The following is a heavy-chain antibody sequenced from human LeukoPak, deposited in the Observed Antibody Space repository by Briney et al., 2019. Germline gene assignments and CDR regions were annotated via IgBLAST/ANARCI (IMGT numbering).Heavy chain of an antibody. D-gene: IGHD6-19*01. J-gene: IGHJ6*03. CDR3: AKDGWLAGDDHYYYYMDV. CDR2: ISGSGGST. V-gene: IGHV3-23*01. Sequence: PGGSLRLSCAASGFTFSSYAMSWVRQAPGKGLEWVSAISGSGGSTYYADSVKGRFTISRDNSKNTLYLQMNSLRAEDTAVYYCAKDGWLAGDDHYYYYMDVWGKGTTVTVSS. CDR1: GFTFSSYA.